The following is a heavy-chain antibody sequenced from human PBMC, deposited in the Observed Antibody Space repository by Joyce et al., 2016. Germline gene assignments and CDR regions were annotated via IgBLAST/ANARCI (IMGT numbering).Heavy chain of an antibody. CDR3: ARLITLIDGADI. Sequence: EVLLVQSEAEVKKQGESLRISCQGSGYRFPNYWIGWVRQMPWKGLEWIGIICPGDSDTRDSPSFQGQVTISAYKSINTAYMQWSSLKASDTTLYYCARLITLIDGADIWGQGTMVSVSS. CDR1: GYRFPNYW. CDR2: ICPGDSDT. D-gene: IGHD3-22*01. V-gene: IGHV5-51*01. J-gene: IGHJ3*02.